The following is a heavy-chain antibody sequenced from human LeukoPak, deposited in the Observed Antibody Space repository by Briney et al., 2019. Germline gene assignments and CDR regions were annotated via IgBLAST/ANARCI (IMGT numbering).Heavy chain of an antibody. J-gene: IGHJ4*02. Sequence: PGGSLRLSCAASGFTFSSYSMNWVRQAPGKGLEWVSSISSSSSYIYYADSVKGRFTISRDNAKNLLYLQMNSLRAEDTAVYYCARERGIAVAGSFDYWGQGTLVTVSS. D-gene: IGHD6-19*01. CDR3: ARERGIAVAGSFDY. CDR2: ISSSSSYI. CDR1: GFTFSSYS. V-gene: IGHV3-21*01.